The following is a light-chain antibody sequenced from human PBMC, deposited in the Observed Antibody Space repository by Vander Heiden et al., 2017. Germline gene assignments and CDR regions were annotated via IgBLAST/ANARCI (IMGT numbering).Light chain of an antibody. Sequence: DVVMTQSPLSLPVTLGQPASIPCRSSQSLVYSDGNTYLNWFQQRPGQSPRRLIYKVSNRDSGVPDRFSGSGSGTHFTLKISRVEAEDVGVYYCRQCKHCPWTFGQGTKVEIK. CDR3: RQCKHCPWT. CDR2: KVS. V-gene: IGKV2-30*01. J-gene: IGKJ1*01. CDR1: QSLVYSDGNTY.